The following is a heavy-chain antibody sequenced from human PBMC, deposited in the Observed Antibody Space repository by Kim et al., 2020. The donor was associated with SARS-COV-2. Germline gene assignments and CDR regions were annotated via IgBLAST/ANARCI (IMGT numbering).Heavy chain of an antibody. CDR3: AKEGGSSRRFDYYGMDV. J-gene: IGHJ6*02. CDR2: ISWDGGST. Sequence: GGSLRLSCAASGFTFDDYTMHWVRQAPGKGLEWVSLISWDGGSTYYADSVKGRFTISRDNSKNSLYLQMNSLRTEDTALYYCAKEGGSSRRFDYYGMDVWGQGTTVTVSS. V-gene: IGHV3-43*01. CDR1: GFTFDDYT. D-gene: IGHD1-26*01.